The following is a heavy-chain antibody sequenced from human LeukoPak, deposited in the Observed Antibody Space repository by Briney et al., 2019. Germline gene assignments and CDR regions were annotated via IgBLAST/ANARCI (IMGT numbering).Heavy chain of an antibody. J-gene: IGHJ4*02. Sequence: ASVKASCKASGYTFTAYYMHWVRQAPGQGLEWMGWINPSSGGTNYAQKFQGRVIMTRDTSISTAHLELSRLRSDDTAVYYCASPSNYGSGSQLNYWGQGTLVTVPS. CDR3: ASPSNYGSGSQLNY. D-gene: IGHD3-10*01. CDR2: INPSSGGT. CDR1: GYTFTAYY. V-gene: IGHV1-2*02.